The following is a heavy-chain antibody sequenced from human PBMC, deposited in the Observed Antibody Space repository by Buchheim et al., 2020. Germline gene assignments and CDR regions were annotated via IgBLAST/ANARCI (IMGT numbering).Heavy chain of an antibody. CDR2: LSARSTTT. V-gene: IGHV3-23*01. Sequence: ELLESGGGLVQPGGSLRLSCAASGIILNHYSVTWVRQAPGKGLEWVTSLSARSTTTNYRDSVRGRFAISRDDSKNTLFLQMNNLRAEDTAVYRCAKSRFNSGPMASLDIWGPGTL. CDR1: GIILNHYS. CDR3: AKSRFNSGPMASLDI. J-gene: IGHJ4*02. D-gene: IGHD1-1*01.